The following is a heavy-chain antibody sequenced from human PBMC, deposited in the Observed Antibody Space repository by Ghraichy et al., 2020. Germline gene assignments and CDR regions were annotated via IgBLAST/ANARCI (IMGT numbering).Heavy chain of an antibody. CDR2: INHSGST. V-gene: IGHV4-59*01. CDR3: ARFGLDCLAHDY. CDR1: GASISTYY. D-gene: IGHD2-21*01. J-gene: IGHJ4*02. Sequence: SETLSLTCTVSGASISTYYWSWIRQPPGKGLEWIAYINHSGSTNNNPSLKSRVTVSVDTSKNQFSLKLTSVSAADTAVYYCARFGLDCLAHDYWGQGTLVTVSS.